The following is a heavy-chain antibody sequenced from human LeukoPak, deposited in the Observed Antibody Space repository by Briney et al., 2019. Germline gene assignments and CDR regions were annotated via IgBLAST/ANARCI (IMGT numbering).Heavy chain of an antibody. D-gene: IGHD1-1*01. CDR3: ARDPRTVRI. J-gene: IGHJ4*02. V-gene: IGHV3-7*01. CDR1: YW. Sequence: YWMSWVRQAPGKGLEWVANIKQDGSEKYYVDSVKGRFTISRDNAKNSLYLQMNSLRAEDTAVYYCARDPRTVRIWGQGTLVTVSS. CDR2: IKQDGSEK.